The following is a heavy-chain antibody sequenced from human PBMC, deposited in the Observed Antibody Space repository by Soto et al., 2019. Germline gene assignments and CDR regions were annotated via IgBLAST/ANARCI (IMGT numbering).Heavy chain of an antibody. CDR1: GFTFSSYA. Sequence: GGSLRLSCAASGFTFSSYAMHWVRQAPGKGLEWVAVISYDGSNKYYADSVKGRFTISRDNSKNTLFLQMNSLRAEDTAVYFCARGALYSYGSYFDYWGQGTLVTVSS. J-gene: IGHJ4*02. CDR2: ISYDGSNK. V-gene: IGHV3-30*14. D-gene: IGHD5-18*01. CDR3: ARGALYSYGSYFDY.